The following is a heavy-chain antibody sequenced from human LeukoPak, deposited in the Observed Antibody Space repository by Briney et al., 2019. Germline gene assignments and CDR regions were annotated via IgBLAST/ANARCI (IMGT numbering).Heavy chain of an antibody. CDR2: ISGSGGST. J-gene: IGHJ2*01. CDR1: GFTFSTYA. CDR3: ARDERYYDSSGYPHWYFDL. Sequence: GGSLRLSCAASGFTFSTYAMNWVRQAPGKGLEWVSGISGSGGSTYYADSVKGRFTISRDNSKNTLYLQMNSLRAEDTAVYYCARDERYYDSSGYPHWYFDLWGRGTLVTVSS. V-gene: IGHV3-23*01. D-gene: IGHD3-22*01.